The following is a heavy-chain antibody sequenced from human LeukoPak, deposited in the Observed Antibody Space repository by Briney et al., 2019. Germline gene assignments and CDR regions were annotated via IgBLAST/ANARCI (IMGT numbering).Heavy chain of an antibody. Sequence: PSETLSLTCTVPGGSISSYYWSWVRQPPGKGLEWIGYIYYSGSTNYNPSLKSRVTISVDTSKNQFSLKLSTVTAADTAVYYCARLTPPGSSRWYWYVGLWGRGTLVTVSS. CDR3: ARLTPPGSSRWYWYVGL. J-gene: IGHJ2*01. CDR2: IYYSGST. CDR1: GGSISSYY. D-gene: IGHD6-13*01. V-gene: IGHV4-59*08.